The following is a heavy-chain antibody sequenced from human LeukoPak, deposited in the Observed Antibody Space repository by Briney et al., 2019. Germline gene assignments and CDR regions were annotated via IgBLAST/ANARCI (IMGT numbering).Heavy chain of an antibody. CDR3: ARSGYYYDSSDLIDY. CDR1: GFTFSSYW. CDR2: INSDGSST. Sequence: GGSLRLSCVASGFTFSSYWMHWVRQAPGKGLVWVSRINSDGSSTSYADSVKGRFTVSRDNAKNTLYLQMNSLRAEDTAVYYCARSGYYYDSSDLIDYWGQGTLVTVSS. D-gene: IGHD3-22*01. J-gene: IGHJ4*02. V-gene: IGHV3-74*01.